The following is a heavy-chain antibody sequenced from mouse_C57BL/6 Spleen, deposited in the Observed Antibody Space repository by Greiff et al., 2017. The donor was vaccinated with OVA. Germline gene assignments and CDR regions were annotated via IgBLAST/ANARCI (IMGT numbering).Heavy chain of an antibody. CDR3: ARGGLQGFAY. CDR2: IDPSDSYT. CDR1: GYTFTSYW. Sequence: QVQLQQPGAELVMPGASVKLSCKASGYTFTSYWMHWVKQRPGQGLEWIGEIDPSDSYTNYNQKFKGKSTLTVDKSSSTAYMQLSSLTSEDSAVYYCARGGLQGFAYWGQGTLVTVSA. J-gene: IGHJ3*01. V-gene: IGHV1-69*01. D-gene: IGHD6-2*01.